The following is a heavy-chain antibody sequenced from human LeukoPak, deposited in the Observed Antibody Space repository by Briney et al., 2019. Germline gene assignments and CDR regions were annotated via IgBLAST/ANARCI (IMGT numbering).Heavy chain of an antibody. CDR3: ARVTGYMIEDYFDY. CDR1: GFTFSSYA. Sequence: PERSLRLSCAASGFTFSSYAMHWVRQAPGKGLEWVAVISYDGSNKYYADSVKGRFTISRDNSKNTLYLQMNSLRAEDTAVYYCARVTGYMIEDYFDYWGQGTLVTVSS. V-gene: IGHV3-30*03. D-gene: IGHD3-22*01. CDR2: ISYDGSNK. J-gene: IGHJ4*02.